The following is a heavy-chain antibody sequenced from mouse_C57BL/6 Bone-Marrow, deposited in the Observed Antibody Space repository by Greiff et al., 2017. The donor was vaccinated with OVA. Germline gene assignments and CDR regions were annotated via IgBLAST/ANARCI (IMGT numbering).Heavy chain of an antibody. V-gene: IGHV5-17*01. D-gene: IGHD3-2*02. CDR3: ARRLLYGLYYYAMDY. CDR2: ISSGSSTI. CDR1: GFTFSDYG. J-gene: IGHJ4*01. Sequence: EVKVVESGGGLVKPGGSLKLSCAASGFTFSDYGMHWVRQAPEKGLEWVAYISSGSSTIYYADTVKGRFTISRDNAKNTLFLQMTSLRSEDTAMYYCARRLLYGLYYYAMDYWGQGTSVTVSS.